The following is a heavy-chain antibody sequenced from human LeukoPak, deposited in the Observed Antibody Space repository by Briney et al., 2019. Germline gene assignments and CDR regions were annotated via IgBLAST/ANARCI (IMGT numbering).Heavy chain of an antibody. J-gene: IGHJ4*02. CDR2: IRHDETNE. D-gene: IGHD5-12*01. CDR1: GFSFSSYA. CDR3: ARVGVATTDY. Sequence: GGSLRLSCAVSGFSFSSYAMHWVRQAPGKGLEWVAVIRHDETNEYYADSVKGRFTISRDNARNSLYLQMNSLRAEDTAVYYCARVGVATTDYWGQGTLVTVSP. V-gene: IGHV3-33*01.